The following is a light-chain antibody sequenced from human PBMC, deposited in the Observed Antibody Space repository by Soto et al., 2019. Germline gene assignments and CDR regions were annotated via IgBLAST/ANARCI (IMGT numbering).Light chain of an antibody. Sequence: EIVMTQSPAALSVSPGERATLSRRASQSVNSNLAWYQRKRGQAPRLLIFYASTRAPGIPSGFSGSGSGTEFTLTISSLQSEDFAVYYCQQYNTWPWTFGHGTEVEIK. CDR2: YAS. J-gene: IGKJ1*01. V-gene: IGKV3-15*01. CDR1: QSVNSN. CDR3: QQYNTWPWT.